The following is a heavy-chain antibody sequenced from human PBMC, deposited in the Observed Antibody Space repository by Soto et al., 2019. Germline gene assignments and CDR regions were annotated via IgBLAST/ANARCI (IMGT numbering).Heavy chain of an antibody. V-gene: IGHV5-51*01. D-gene: IGHD6-19*01. CDR2: IYPGDSDT. CDR3: ARPREAGKYYYGMDV. J-gene: IGHJ6*02. Sequence: PGESLKISCKGSGYSFTSYWIGWVRQMPGKGLEWMGIIYPGDSDTRYSPSFQGQVTISADKSISTAYLQWSSLKASDTAMYYCARPREAGKYYYGMDVWGQGTTVTVSS. CDR1: GYSFTSYW.